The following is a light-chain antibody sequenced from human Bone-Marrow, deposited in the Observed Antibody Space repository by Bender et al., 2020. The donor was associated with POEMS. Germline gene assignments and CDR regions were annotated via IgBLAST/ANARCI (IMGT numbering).Light chain of an antibody. V-gene: IGLV1-44*01. CDR3: SSFTTGSLWV. Sequence: QSVLTQPPSASGAPGQRVTISCSGSSSNIGTNSVYWYQQLPGTAPKLLIYRILQRPSGVPERFSGSKSGNTASLTISGLQAEDEADYYCSSFTTGSLWVFGGGTKLTVL. J-gene: IGLJ3*02. CDR1: SSNIGTNS. CDR2: RIL.